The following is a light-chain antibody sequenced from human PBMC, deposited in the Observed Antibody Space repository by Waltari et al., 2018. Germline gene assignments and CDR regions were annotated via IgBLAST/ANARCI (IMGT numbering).Light chain of an antibody. J-gene: IGLJ3*02. V-gene: IGLV2-23*02. CDR3: CSYAGRNIWV. CDR2: EVI. Sequence: QSALTQPASVSGSPGQSNHLSCTGTSPAIGFFTLFSWYQQHPDKDPKLMVYEVIERPSGVSTRFSGSKSGNTASLTISGLQAEDEADYYCCSYAGRNIWVFGGGTKVTVL. CDR1: SPAIGFFTL.